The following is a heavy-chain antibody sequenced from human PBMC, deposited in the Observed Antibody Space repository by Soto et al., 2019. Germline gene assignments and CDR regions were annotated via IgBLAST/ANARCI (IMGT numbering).Heavy chain of an antibody. D-gene: IGHD2-21*02. CDR3: ARWGDTAGLSLPAFDS. J-gene: IGHJ3*02. CDR1: GGSISSSTYY. CDR2: IFYSGNT. Sequence: SETLSLTCTVSGGSISSSTYYWGWMRQPPGKGLEWIASIFYSGNTYYNPSLKSRLTMSVDTSRNHFSLNLNFVTAADTAVYYCARWGDTAGLSLPAFDSWAQRTMVTVSS. V-gene: IGHV4-39*07.